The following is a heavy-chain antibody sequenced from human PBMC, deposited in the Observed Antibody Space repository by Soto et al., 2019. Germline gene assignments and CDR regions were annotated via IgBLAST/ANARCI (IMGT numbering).Heavy chain of an antibody. CDR3: ARVSGYYLPDH. J-gene: IGHJ4*02. V-gene: IGHV1-8*01. CDR1: GYTFTSYD. CDR2: MNPNSGNT. D-gene: IGHD5-12*01. Sequence: ASVNVSCKASGYTFTSYDINWVRQATGQGLEWMGWMNPNSGNTGYAQKFQGRVTMTRDTSISTAYMELSSLRSEDTAVYYCARVSGYYLPDHWGQGTLVTVSS.